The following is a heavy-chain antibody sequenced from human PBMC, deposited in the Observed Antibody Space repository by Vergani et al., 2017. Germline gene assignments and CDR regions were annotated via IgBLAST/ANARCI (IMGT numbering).Heavy chain of an antibody. D-gene: IGHD6-19*01. CDR3: AKDYIAVAGMATRFDY. CDR1: GFTFDDYA. J-gene: IGHJ4*02. V-gene: IGHV3-9*01. Sequence: EVQLVESGGGLVQPGRSLRLSCAASGFTFDDYAMHWVRQAPGKGLEWVSGISWNSGIIGYADSVKGRFTISRDNAKNYLYLQVNSLRAEDTALYYCAKDYIAVAGMATRFDYWGQGTLVTVSS. CDR2: ISWNSGII.